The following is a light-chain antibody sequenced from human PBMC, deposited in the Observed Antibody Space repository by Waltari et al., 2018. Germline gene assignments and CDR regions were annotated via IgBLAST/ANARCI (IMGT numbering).Light chain of an antibody. J-gene: IGLJ2*01. CDR3: AAWDDSLSGSL. Sequence: QSVLTQPPSASGTPGQRVTISCSGSSSNIGSNYVYWYQQLPGTAPKLLIYRNKQRPAGVPDRFPGSKSGTSASLAISGLRSEDEADYYCAAWDDSLSGSLFGGGTKLTVL. CDR2: RNK. CDR1: SSNIGSNY. V-gene: IGLV1-47*01.